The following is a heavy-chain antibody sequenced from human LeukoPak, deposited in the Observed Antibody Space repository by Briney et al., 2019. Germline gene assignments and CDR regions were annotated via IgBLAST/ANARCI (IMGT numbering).Heavy chain of an antibody. CDR2: ISYDGSNK. CDR3: AKDLSCLH. Sequence: GRSLRLSCAASGFTFSSYGMHWVRQAPGKGLEWVAVISYDGSNKYYADSVKGRFTISRDNSKNTLYLQMNSLRAEDTAVHYCAKDLSCLHWGQGTLVTVSS. D-gene: IGHD5/OR15-5a*01. V-gene: IGHV3-30*18. J-gene: IGHJ4*02. CDR1: GFTFSSYG.